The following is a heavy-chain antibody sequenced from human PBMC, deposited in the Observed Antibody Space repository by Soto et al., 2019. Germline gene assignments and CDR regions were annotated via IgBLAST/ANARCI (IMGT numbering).Heavy chain of an antibody. CDR3: AREGSYSSSSHYYYYGMDV. J-gene: IGHJ6*02. V-gene: IGHV1-8*01. CDR1: GYTFTSYD. D-gene: IGHD6-6*01. Sequence: ASVKVSCKASGYTFTSYDVNWVRQATGQGLEWMGWMNPNSGNTGYAQKFQGRVTMTRNTSISTAYMELSSLRSEDTAVYYCAREGSYSSSSHYYYYGMDVWGQGTTVTVSS. CDR2: MNPNSGNT.